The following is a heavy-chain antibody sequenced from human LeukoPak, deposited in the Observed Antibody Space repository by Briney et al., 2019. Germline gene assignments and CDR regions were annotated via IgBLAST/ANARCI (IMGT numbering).Heavy chain of an antibody. J-gene: IGHJ4*02. V-gene: IGHV1-2*02. CDR2: INPDNGDT. CDR1: GYLFHEYY. Sequence: AAVKVSCKDSGYLFHEYYIQWVRQAPGEGLECILWINPDNGDTNYAQYFQGRVTIITHTSSNMAYLNMTRLAYDDTAVYYFARGANAHCGQGTLVTVSS. CDR3: ARGANAH. D-gene: IGHD2-2*01.